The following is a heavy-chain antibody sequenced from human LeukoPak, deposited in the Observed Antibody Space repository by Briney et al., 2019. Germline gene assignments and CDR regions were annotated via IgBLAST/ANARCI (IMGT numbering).Heavy chain of an antibody. CDR3: ARMYSGYEDY. D-gene: IGHD5-12*01. CDR1: VGSISNNNYY. V-gene: IGHV4-39*01. Sequence: SETLSLTCSVSVGSISNNNYYWRWIPQPPGEGLEWIGTIYYSGSTYYNPSLKSRVTVSVDTSKNQFSLKLSSVTAADTTVYYCARMYSGYEDYWGQGTLVTVSS. J-gene: IGHJ4*02. CDR2: IYYSGST.